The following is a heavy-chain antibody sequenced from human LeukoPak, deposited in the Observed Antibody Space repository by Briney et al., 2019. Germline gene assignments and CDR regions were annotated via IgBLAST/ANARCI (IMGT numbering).Heavy chain of an antibody. J-gene: IGHJ3*02. CDR2: INPSGGST. CDR3: AREYCSGGSCYSDFAFDI. V-gene: IGHV1-46*01. D-gene: IGHD2-15*01. Sequence: ASVKVSCKASGYTFTGYYMHWVRQAPGQGLEWMGIINPSGGSTSYAQKFQGRVTMTRDTSTSTVYMELSSLRSEDTAVYYCAREYCSGGSCYSDFAFDIWGQGTMVTVSS. CDR1: GYTFTGYY.